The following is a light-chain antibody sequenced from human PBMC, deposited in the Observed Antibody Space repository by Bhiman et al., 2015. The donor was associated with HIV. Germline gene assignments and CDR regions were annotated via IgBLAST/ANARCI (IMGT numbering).Light chain of an antibody. Sequence: SSELTQDPAVSVALGQTVRITCQGDSLRSYYASWYQQKPGQAPVLVIYAKNNRPSGIPGRFSGSTSGTTASLTITGAQAEDEADYYCHSRDSTATGVFGTGSKVTVL. CDR2: AKN. CDR3: HSRDSTATGV. V-gene: IGLV3-19*01. CDR1: SLRSYY. J-gene: IGLJ1*01.